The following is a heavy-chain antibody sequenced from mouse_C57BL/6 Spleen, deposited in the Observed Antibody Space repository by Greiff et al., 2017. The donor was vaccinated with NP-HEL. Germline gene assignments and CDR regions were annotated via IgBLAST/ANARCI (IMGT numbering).Heavy chain of an antibody. J-gene: IGHJ4*01. V-gene: IGHV5-4*01. CDR1: GFTFSSYA. CDR3: AREGPVYDGYYYARDY. CDR2: ISDGGSYT. D-gene: IGHD2-3*01. Sequence: EVKLVESGGGLVKPGGSLKLSCAASGFTFSSYAMSWVRQTPEKRLEWVATISDGGSYTYYPDNVKGRFTISRDNAKNNLNLQMSHLKSEDTAMYYCAREGPVYDGYYYARDYWGQGTSVTVSS.